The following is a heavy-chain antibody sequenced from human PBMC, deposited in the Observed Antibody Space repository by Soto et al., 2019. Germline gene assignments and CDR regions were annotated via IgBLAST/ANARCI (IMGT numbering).Heavy chain of an antibody. CDR2: ISSSGSTI. Sequence: QVQLVESGGGLVKPRESLRLSCAASGITFSDHYVTWIRQAPGKGLEWVSYISSSGSTIYYADSVKGRFTISRDNAENSLYLQMNSLRAEDTAVYYCARVGEMTYKDWGQGTLVTVSS. D-gene: IGHD3-3*01. CDR1: GITFSDHY. J-gene: IGHJ4*02. V-gene: IGHV3-11*01. CDR3: ARVGEMTYKD.